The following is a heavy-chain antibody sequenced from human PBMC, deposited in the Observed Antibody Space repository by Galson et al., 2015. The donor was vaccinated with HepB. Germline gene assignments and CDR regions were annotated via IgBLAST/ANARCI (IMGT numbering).Heavy chain of an antibody. J-gene: IGHJ4*02. V-gene: IGHV1-45*02. Sequence: SVGVACKAPGYAFPFPYLGGAHQAPGQALEGMGWSTPFGDNSNYAQKFQDRVTMTRDTSTSTVYMELSSLRSEDTAVYYCAREGGAEYCSGGSCYSQDFDYWGQGTLVTVSS. CDR2: STPFGDNS. D-gene: IGHD2-15*01. CDR1: GYAFPFPY. CDR3: AREGGAEYCSGGSCYSQDFDY.